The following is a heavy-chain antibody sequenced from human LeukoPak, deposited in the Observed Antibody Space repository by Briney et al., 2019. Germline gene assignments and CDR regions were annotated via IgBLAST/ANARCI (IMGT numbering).Heavy chain of an antibody. CDR3: AKGKDSVAGATNDY. CDR1: GFTFSTYS. CDR2: ISYSSSAI. D-gene: IGHD6-19*01. V-gene: IGHV3-48*04. J-gene: IGHJ4*02. Sequence: GGSLRLSCAASGFTFSTYSMNWVRQAPGKGLEWVSYISYSSSAIYYADSVKGRFTISRDNAKNSLYLQMNSLRAEDTAVYYCAKGKDSVAGATNDYWGQGTLVTVSS.